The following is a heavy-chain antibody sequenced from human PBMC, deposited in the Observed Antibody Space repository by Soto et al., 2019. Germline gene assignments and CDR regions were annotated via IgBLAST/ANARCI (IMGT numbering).Heavy chain of an antibody. D-gene: IGHD6-19*01. J-gene: IGHJ6*02. V-gene: IGHV3-23*01. CDR1: GFTFTSYA. CDR2: ISASGGDT. CDR3: AKERGISGWYYYYGMDV. Sequence: EVQLLESGGGLVQPGGSLRLSCAASGFTFTSYAMSWVRQAPGKGLEWVSAISASGGDTHYADAVKGRFVISRVNSRTTPALQMNSLRAEATAVYYCAKERGISGWYYYYGMDVWGQGTTVTVSS.